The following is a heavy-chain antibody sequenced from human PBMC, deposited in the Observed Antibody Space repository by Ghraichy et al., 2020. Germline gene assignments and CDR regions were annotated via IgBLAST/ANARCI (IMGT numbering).Heavy chain of an antibody. CDR2: ISWDGGST. CDR3: AKGPAIYYYDSSGYFDY. Sequence: GGSLRLSCAASGFTFDDYTMHWVRQAPGKGLEWVSLISWDGGSTYYADSVKGRFTISRDNSKNSLYLQMNSLRTEDTALYYCAKGPAIYYYDSSGYFDYWGQGTLVTVSS. V-gene: IGHV3-43*01. D-gene: IGHD3-22*01. J-gene: IGHJ4*02. CDR1: GFTFDDYT.